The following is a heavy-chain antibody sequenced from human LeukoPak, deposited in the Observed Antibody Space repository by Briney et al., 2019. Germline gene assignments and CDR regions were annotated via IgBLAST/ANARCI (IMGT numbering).Heavy chain of an antibody. CDR3: ARVSGPLYCSGGSCYSRDYYYYGMDV. J-gene: IGHJ6*02. Sequence: AASVKVSCKASGGTFSSYAISWVRQAPGQGLEWMGRIIPILGIANYAQKFQGRVTITADKSTSTAYMELSSLRSEDTAVYYCARVSGPLYCSGGSCYSRDYYYYGMDVWGQGTTVTVSS. CDR2: IIPILGIA. D-gene: IGHD2-15*01. CDR1: GGTFSSYA. V-gene: IGHV1-69*04.